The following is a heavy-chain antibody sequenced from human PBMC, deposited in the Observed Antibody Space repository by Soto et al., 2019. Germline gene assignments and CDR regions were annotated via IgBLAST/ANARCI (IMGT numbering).Heavy chain of an antibody. CDR3: ARFGIPAAATSPFDY. J-gene: IGHJ4*02. V-gene: IGHV3-11*06. CDR1: GFIFSDYY. D-gene: IGHD6-13*01. Sequence: PGGSLRLSCAASGFIFSDYYMSWIRQAPGKGLEWVSYISSSSTYTNYADSVKGRFTISRDNAKNSLYLHMNSLRAEDTAVYYCARFGIPAAATSPFDYWGQGTLVTVSS. CDR2: ISSSSTYT.